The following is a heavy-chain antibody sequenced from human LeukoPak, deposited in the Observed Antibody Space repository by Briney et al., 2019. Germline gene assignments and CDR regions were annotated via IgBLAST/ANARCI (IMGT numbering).Heavy chain of an antibody. Sequence: PGGSLRFSCAASGNYWMHWVRQAPGKGLVWVSHINSDGSWTSYADSVKGRFTISKDNVKNTVYLQMNSLRAEDTAVYYCVSFYETYWGRGTLVTVSS. V-gene: IGHV3-74*01. D-gene: IGHD2/OR15-2a*01. J-gene: IGHJ4*02. CDR1: GNYW. CDR2: INSDGSWT. CDR3: VSFYETY.